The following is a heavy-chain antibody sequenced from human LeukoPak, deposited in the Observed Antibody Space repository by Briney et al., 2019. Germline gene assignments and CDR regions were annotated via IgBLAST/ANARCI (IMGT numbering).Heavy chain of an antibody. CDR3: AKGDYGDYLTPFDY. CDR1: GFTFSSYG. Sequence: GGSLRLSCAASGFTFSSYGMQWVRQAPGKGLEWVAVISHDGSNKYYADSVKGRFTISRDNPKNTLYLQMNSLRAEDTAVYYCAKGDYGDYLTPFDYWGQGTLVTVSS. CDR2: ISHDGSNK. V-gene: IGHV3-30*18. D-gene: IGHD4-17*01. J-gene: IGHJ4*02.